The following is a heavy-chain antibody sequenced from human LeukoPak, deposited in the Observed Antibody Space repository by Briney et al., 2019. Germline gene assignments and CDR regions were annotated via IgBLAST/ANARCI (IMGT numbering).Heavy chain of an antibody. CDR2: IWYDGSNK. J-gene: IGHJ4*02. D-gene: IGHD3-22*01. Sequence: GGSLRLSCAASGFIFSNYGMHWVRQAPGKGLEWVAVIWYDGSNKYADSVKGRFTISRDNSKNTLSLQMYSLRAEDTAVYYCARQYYDSSDYYYVPPPDFWGQGALVTVSS. CDR1: GFIFSNYG. CDR3: ARQYYDSSDYYYVPPPDF. V-gene: IGHV3-33*01.